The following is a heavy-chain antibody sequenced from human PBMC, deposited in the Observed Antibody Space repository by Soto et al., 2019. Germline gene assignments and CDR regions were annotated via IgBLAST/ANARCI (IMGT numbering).Heavy chain of an antibody. CDR1: AFTLSNFA. D-gene: IGHD6-13*01. Sequence: EVQLLESGGGLVQPGESLRLSCTASAFTLSNFAMSWVRQAPGKGLDWVSAIGGSGGSGARTYYSDSVKGRFTISRDTCGNTLFLLMNSLRNEDTAMYYCVKGLAADNTGLDPWCQGTLVTVSS. J-gene: IGHJ5*02. CDR3: VKGLAADNTGLDP. V-gene: IGHV3-23*01. CDR2: IGGSGGSGART.